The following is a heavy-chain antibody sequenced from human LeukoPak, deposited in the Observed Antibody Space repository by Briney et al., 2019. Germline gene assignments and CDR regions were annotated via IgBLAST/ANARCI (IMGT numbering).Heavy chain of an antibody. CDR2: INPNSGGT. CDR3: ARDDYSNYGGSRY. Sequence: ASVTVSCKASGYTFTGYYMHWVRQAPGQGLEWMGWINPNSGGTNYAQKFQGRVTMTRDTSISTAYMELSRLRSDDTAVYYCARDDYSNYGGSRYWGQGTLVTVSS. CDR1: GYTFTGYY. J-gene: IGHJ4*02. D-gene: IGHD4-11*01. V-gene: IGHV1-2*02.